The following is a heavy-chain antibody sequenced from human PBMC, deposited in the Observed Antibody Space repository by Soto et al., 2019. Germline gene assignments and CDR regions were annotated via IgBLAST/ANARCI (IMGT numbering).Heavy chain of an antibody. CDR2: IIPIFGTA. CDR3: ARGCVYYGSGSGSQNDDNWFDP. J-gene: IGHJ5*02. D-gene: IGHD3-10*01. V-gene: IGHV1-69*01. CDR1: GGTFSSYA. Sequence: QVQLVQSGAEVKKPGSSVKVSCKASGGTFSSYAISWVRQAPGQGLEWMGGIIPIFGTANYAQKFQGRVTITADESTSTDYMELSSLRYEDTAVYYCARGCVYYGSGSGSQNDDNWFDPWGQGTLVTVSS.